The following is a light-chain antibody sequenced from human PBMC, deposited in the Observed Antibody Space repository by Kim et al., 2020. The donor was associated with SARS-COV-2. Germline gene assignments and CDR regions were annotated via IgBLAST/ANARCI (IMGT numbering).Light chain of an antibody. CDR1: KLGVKY. CDR2: QDS. CDR3: QAWNSSTVV. Sequence: VSPGQPAIVPCSGDKLGVKYACWYQQKPGQSPVLVIYQDSKRPSGIPERFSGSISVNTATLTISGTHAMDEDDYYCQAWNSSTVVFGGGTQLIVL. V-gene: IGLV3-1*01. J-gene: IGLJ2*01.